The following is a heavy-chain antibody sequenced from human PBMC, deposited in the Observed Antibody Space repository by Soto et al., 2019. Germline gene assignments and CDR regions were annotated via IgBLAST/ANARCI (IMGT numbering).Heavy chain of an antibody. CDR2: IYHSGST. CDR1: SGSISSSNW. D-gene: IGHD6-19*01. CDR3: ARVGAGTFYYYYYMDV. V-gene: IGHV4-4*02. Sequence: SETLSLTCAVSSGSISSSNWWSWVRQPPGKGLEWIGEIYHSGSTNYNPSLKSRVTISVDKSKNQFSLKLSSVTAADTAVYYCARVGAGTFYYYYYMDVWGKGTTDTVSS. J-gene: IGHJ6*03.